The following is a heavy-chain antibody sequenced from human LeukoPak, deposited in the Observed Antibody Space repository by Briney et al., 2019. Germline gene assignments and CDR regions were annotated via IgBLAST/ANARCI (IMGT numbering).Heavy chain of an antibody. CDR1: GGSFSGYY. Sequence: SETLSLTCAVYGGSFSGYYWSWIRQPPGKGLEWIGYIYYSGSTNYNPSLKSRVTISVDTSKNQFSLKLSSVTAADTAVYYCARDPGYTSALGFDYWGQGTLVTVSS. CDR3: ARDPGYTSALGFDY. V-gene: IGHV4-59*01. CDR2: IYYSGST. D-gene: IGHD3-16*01. J-gene: IGHJ4*02.